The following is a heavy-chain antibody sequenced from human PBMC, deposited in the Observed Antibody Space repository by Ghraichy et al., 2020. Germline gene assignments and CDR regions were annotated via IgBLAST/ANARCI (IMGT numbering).Heavy chain of an antibody. CDR3: AKDAGYYDFWSGYYYFYY. V-gene: IGHV3-23*01. Sequence: GGSLRLSCAASGFTFSSYAMSWVRQAPGKGLEWVSAISGSGGSTYYADSVKGRFTISRDNSKNTLYLQMNSLRAEDTAVYYCAKDAGYYDFWSGYYYFYYWGQGTVGTVAS. CDR1: GFTFSSYA. CDR2: ISGSGGST. D-gene: IGHD3-3*01. J-gene: IGHJ4*02.